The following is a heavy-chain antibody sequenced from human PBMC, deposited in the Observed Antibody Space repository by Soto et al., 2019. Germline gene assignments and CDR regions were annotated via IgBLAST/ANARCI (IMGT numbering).Heavy chain of an antibody. CDR3: ARDSSGYYSIDY. CDR1: GGSISSGGYY. Sequence: QVQLQESGPGLVKPSQTLSLTCTVSGGSISSGGYYWSWIRQHPGKGLEWIGYIYYSGTTYYNPSLKSRLTISVDTSKNQFSLDLSSVTAADTAVYYCARDSSGYYSIDYWGQGTLVTVSS. D-gene: IGHD3-22*01. J-gene: IGHJ4*02. V-gene: IGHV4-31*03. CDR2: IYYSGTT.